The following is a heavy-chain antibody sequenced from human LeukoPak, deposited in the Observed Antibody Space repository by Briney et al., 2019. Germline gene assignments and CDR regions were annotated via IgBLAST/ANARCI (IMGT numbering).Heavy chain of an antibody. CDR2: IYTSGST. Sequence: SDTLSLTCTVSGGSISSYYWSWIRQPAGKGREWIGRIYTSGSTNYNPSLKSRVTISVDKSKNQFSLKLSSVTAADTAVYYCARGSGWYSAFDIWGQGTMVTVSS. V-gene: IGHV4-4*07. D-gene: IGHD6-19*01. CDR1: GGSISSYY. CDR3: ARGSGWYSAFDI. J-gene: IGHJ3*02.